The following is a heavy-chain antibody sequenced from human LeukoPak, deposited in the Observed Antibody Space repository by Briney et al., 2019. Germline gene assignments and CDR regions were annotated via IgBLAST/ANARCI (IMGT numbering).Heavy chain of an antibody. CDR3: ARTVEMANTGVVGAFDI. Sequence: SQTLSLTCTVSGGSISSGDYYWSWIRQPPGKGLEWIGYIYYSGSTYYNPSLKSRVTISVDTSKNQFSLKLSSVTAADTAVYYCARTVEMANTGVVGAFDIWGQGTMVTVSS. J-gene: IGHJ3*02. CDR2: IYYSGST. CDR1: GGSISSGDYY. D-gene: IGHD5-24*01. V-gene: IGHV4-30-4*01.